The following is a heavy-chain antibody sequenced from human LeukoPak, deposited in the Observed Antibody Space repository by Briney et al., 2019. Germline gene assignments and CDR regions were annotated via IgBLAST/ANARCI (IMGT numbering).Heavy chain of an antibody. V-gene: IGHV4-59*01. D-gene: IGHD3-22*01. Sequence: SETLSLTCTVSGGSISSYYWSWIRQPPGKGLEWIGYIYYSGSTNYNPSLKSRVTISLAKNQFSLKLSSVTAADTAVYYCAREPNYDSSGYYYPPNYYYYYGMDVWGQGTTVTVSS. CDR3: AREPNYDSSGYYYPPNYYYYYGMDV. CDR1: GGSISSYY. CDR2: IYYSGST. J-gene: IGHJ6*02.